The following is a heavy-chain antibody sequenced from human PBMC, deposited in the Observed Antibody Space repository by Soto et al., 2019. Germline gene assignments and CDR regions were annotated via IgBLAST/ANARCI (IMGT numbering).Heavy chain of an antibody. CDR2: AHHSGRT. V-gene: IGHV4-4*02. CDR1: GGSMSSSNW. J-gene: IGHJ5*02. Sequence: SETLSLTCTVSGGSMSSSNWWNWVRQSPGKGLEWIGEAHHSGRTNYNPSLKSRDTISVDKSKNHFSLRLTSVTAADTAMYYCARARHYYDCELDPWGQGTLVTVSS. D-gene: IGHD3-22*01. CDR3: ARARHYYDCELDP.